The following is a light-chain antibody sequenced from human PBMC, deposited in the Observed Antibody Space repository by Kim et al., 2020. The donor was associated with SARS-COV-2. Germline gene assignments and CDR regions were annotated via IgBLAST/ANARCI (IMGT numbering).Light chain of an antibody. CDR1: QGINNY. CDR2: GAS. Sequence: DIQMTQSPSSLSASVGDRVTITCRASQGINNYLAWFQQKPGKAPKSLIYGASSLQIGVPSKFSGSGSGTDFNLTIISLQTEDFATYYCHQYSSYPITFGQGTRLEIK. CDR3: HQYSSYPIT. V-gene: IGKV1-16*02. J-gene: IGKJ5*01.